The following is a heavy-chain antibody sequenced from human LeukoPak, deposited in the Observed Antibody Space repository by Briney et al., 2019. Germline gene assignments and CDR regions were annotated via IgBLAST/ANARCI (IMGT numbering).Heavy chain of an antibody. D-gene: IGHD3-9*01. V-gene: IGHV4-59*08. CDR1: GGSISSYY. Sequence: SETLSLTCTVPGGSISSYYWSWIRQPPGKGLEWIGYIYYSGSTNYNPSLKSRVTISVDTSKNQFSLKLSSVTTADTAVYYCARRVLTGYYMAFDYWGQGTLVTVSS. CDR2: IYYSGST. CDR3: ARRVLTGYYMAFDY. J-gene: IGHJ4*02.